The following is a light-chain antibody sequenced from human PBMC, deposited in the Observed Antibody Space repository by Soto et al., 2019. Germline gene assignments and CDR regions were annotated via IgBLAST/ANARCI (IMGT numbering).Light chain of an antibody. Sequence: DIHLTQSPSFLSASVGDRVTITCRASQGIKSFLAWFQQKPGKAPNLLISAAPTLQSGVPSRFSGSGSGTEFTLTISGLQPEDVATYYCQQLNSYPLTFGGGTKVEIK. J-gene: IGKJ4*01. V-gene: IGKV1-9*01. CDR3: QQLNSYPLT. CDR2: AAP. CDR1: QGIKSF.